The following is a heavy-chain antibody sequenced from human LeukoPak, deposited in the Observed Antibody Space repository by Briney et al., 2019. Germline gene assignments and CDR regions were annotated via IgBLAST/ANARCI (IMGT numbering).Heavy chain of an antibody. J-gene: IGHJ5*02. CDR3: ESIILTRRSNPYNWIDP. CDR2: IIPIFGTA. V-gene: IGHV1-69*13. D-gene: IGHD2-8*01. CDR1: GDTFSSYA. Sequence: SVKVSCKASGDTFSSYAISWVRQAPGQGLEWMGGIIPIFGTANYAQKFQGRVTITADESTSTAYMELSSLRSEDTAVYYCESIILTRRSNPYNWIDPWGQGTLATVSS.